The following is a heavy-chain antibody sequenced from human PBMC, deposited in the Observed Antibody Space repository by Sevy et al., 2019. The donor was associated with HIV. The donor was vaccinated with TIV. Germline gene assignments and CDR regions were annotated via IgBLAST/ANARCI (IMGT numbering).Heavy chain of an antibody. Sequence: GRSLRLSCAASGFTFSSYAMHWVRQAPGKGLEWVAVISYDGSNKYYADSVKGRFTISRDNSKNTLYLQMNSLRAEDTAVYYCARDLRGQYYSNYFDYWGQGTLVTVSS. V-gene: IGHV3-30-3*01. CDR2: ISYDGSNK. J-gene: IGHJ4*02. CDR3: ARDLRGQYYSNYFDY. CDR1: GFTFSSYA. D-gene: IGHD3-10*01.